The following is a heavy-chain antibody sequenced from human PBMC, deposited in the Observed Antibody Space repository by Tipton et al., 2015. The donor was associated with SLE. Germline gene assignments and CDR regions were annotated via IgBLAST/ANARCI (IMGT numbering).Heavy chain of an antibody. CDR3: ARGGWVATAAAFDI. J-gene: IGHJ3*02. CDR1: GFTFSSYG. CDR2: IYHSGST. D-gene: IGHD5-18*01. V-gene: IGHV4-4*02. Sequence: SLRLSCAASGFTFSSYGMHWVRQAPGKGLEWIGEIYHSGSTNYNPSLKSRVTISVDKSKNQFSLKLSSVTAADTDVYYCARGGWVATAAAFDIWGQGTMVTVSS.